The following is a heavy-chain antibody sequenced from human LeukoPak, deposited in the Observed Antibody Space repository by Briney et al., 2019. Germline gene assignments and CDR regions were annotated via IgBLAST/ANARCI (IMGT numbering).Heavy chain of an antibody. D-gene: IGHD5-18*01. CDR1: GYTFTSYD. J-gene: IGHJ4*02. V-gene: IGHV1-8*01. CDR2: MNPNSGNT. CDR3: ARGRHSYGYWEYYFEY. Sequence: ASVKVSCKASGYTFTSYDINWVRQATGQGLEWMGWMNPNSGNTGYAQKFQGRVTMTRNTSISTAYMELSSLRSEDTAVYYCARGRHSYGYWEYYFEYWGQGTLVTVSS.